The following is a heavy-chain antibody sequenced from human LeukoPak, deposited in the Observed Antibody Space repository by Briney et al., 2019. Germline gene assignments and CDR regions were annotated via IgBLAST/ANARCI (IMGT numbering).Heavy chain of an antibody. CDR1: GFTFSSYS. V-gene: IGHV3-21*04. Sequence: PGGSLRLSCAASGFTFSSYSMNWVRQAPGKGLEWVSSISSSSSYIYYADSVRGRFTISRDNSKNTPYLQMNSLRAEDTAVYYCAKDLLDGDLTHDAFDIRGQGKMVTVSS. CDR3: AKDLLDGDLTHDAFDI. D-gene: IGHD4-17*01. CDR2: ISSSSSYI. J-gene: IGHJ3*02.